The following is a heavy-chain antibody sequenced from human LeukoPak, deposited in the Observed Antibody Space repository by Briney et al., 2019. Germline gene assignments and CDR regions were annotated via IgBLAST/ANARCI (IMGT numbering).Heavy chain of an antibody. CDR2: INPNSGGT. CDR3: ASVRIAAAGYDY. CDR1: GYAFTGYY. J-gene: IGHJ4*02. V-gene: IGHV1-2*02. D-gene: IGHD6-13*01. Sequence: ASVKVSCKASGYAFTGYYMHWVRQAPGQGLEWMGWINPNSGGTNYAQKFQGRVTMTRDTSISTAYMELSRLRSDDTAVYYCASVRIAAAGYDYWGQGTLVTVSS.